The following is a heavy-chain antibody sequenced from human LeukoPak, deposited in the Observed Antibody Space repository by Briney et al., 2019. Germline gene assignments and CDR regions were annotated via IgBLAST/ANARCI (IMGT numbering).Heavy chain of an antibody. Sequence: GGSMRLACAASGFTFSSYAMHWVRQAPGKGLEWVSAISGSGGSTYYADSVKGRFTISRDNSKNTLYLQMNSLRAEDTAVYYCAKADYYDSSGYPDAFDIWGQGTMVTVSS. V-gene: IGHV3-23*01. CDR1: GFTFSSYA. CDR3: AKADYYDSSGYPDAFDI. J-gene: IGHJ3*02. CDR2: ISGSGGST. D-gene: IGHD3-22*01.